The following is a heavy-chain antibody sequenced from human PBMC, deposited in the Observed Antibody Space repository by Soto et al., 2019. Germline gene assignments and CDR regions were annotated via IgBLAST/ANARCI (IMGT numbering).Heavy chain of an antibody. V-gene: IGHV3-7*03. Sequence: PGGSLRLSCAASGFTFSSYWMSWVRQAPGKGLEWVANIKQDGSEKYYVDSVKGRFTTSRDNAKNSLYLQMNSLRAEDTAVYYCARWGERVVPAATSYYYYYGMDVWGQGTTVTVS. J-gene: IGHJ6*02. CDR1: GFTFSSYW. D-gene: IGHD2-2*01. CDR2: IKQDGSEK. CDR3: ARWGERVVPAATSYYYYYGMDV.